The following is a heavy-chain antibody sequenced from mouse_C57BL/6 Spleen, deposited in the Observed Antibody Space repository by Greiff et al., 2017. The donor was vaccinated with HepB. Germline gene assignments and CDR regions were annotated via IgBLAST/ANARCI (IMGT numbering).Heavy chain of an antibody. CDR2: ISSGGSYT. CDR1: GFTFSSYG. Sequence: DVMLVESGGDLVKPGGSLKLSCAASGFTFSSYGMSWVRQTPDKRLEWVATISSGGSYTYYPASVKGRFTISRDNAKNTLYLQMSSLKSEDTAMYYCASLYDYDFDYWGQGTTLTVSS. V-gene: IGHV5-6*02. D-gene: IGHD2-4*01. CDR3: ASLYDYDFDY. J-gene: IGHJ2*01.